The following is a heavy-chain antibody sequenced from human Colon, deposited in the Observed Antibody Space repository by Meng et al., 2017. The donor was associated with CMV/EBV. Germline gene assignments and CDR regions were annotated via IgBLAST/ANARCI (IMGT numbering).Heavy chain of an antibody. CDR2: IRYDGSNI. V-gene: IGHV3-30*02. Sequence: GGSLRLSCAASGFTFSSYGMHWVRQAPGKGLEWVAFIRYDGSNIYYVDSVKGRFTISRDNSKNTLYLQMNSLRPDDTAVYYCARDQVVDTALVEGASYYYYGMDVWGQGTTVTVSS. CDR3: ARDQVVDTALVEGASYYYYGMDV. D-gene: IGHD5-18*01. CDR1: GFTFSSYG. J-gene: IGHJ6*02.